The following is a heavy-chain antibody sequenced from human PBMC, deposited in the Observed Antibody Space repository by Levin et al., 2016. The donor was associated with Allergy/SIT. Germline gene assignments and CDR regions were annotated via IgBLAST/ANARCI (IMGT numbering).Heavy chain of an antibody. D-gene: IGHD3-9*01. V-gene: IGHV3-23*01. J-gene: IGHJ6*02. CDR3: AKWAPFYYDILTGGQGYYGMDV. CDR1: GFTFSSYA. CDR2: ISGSGGST. Sequence: GGSLRLSCAASGFTFSSYAMSWVRQAPGKGLEWVSAISGSGGSTYYADSVKGRFTISRDNSKNTLYLQMNSLRAEDTAVYYCAKWAPFYYDILTGGQGYYGMDVWGQGTTVTVSS.